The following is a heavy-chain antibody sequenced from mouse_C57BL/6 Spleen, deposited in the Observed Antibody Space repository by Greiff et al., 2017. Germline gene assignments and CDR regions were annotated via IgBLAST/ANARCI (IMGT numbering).Heavy chain of an antibody. CDR3: ARDLRQLGCWFAY. V-gene: IGHV5-4*01. D-gene: IGHD3-2*01. J-gene: IGHJ3*01. CDR1: GFTFSSYA. Sequence: VQLKQSGGGLVKPGGSLKLSCAASGFTFSSYAMSWVRQTPEKRLEWVATLSAGGSYTYYPDNVKGRVTLSRDNAKSNLYLQMSQLKSEDAAMYYCARDLRQLGCWFAYWGQGTLGTVSA. CDR2: LSAGGSYT.